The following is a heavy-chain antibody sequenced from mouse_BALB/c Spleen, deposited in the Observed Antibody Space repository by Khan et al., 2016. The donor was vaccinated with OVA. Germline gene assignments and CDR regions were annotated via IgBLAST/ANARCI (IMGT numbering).Heavy chain of an antibody. CDR1: GFSFSSYS. V-gene: IGHV5-6-4*01. J-gene: IGHJ2*01. D-gene: IGHD2-3*01. CDR2: ISSGGSYT. Sequence: EVELVESGGGLVRPGGSLKLSCAASGFSFSSYSMSWVRQTPERRLEWVATISSGGSYTYYPDSVKGRFTISRDNAKNTQYLQLNSLRSEDTAMYYCAGSRGYYRNRDYFDYWGQGTTLTVSS. CDR3: AGSRGYYRNRDYFDY.